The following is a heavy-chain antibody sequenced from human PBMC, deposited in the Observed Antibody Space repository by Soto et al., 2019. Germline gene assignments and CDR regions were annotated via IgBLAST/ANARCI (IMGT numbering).Heavy chain of an antibody. Sequence: QVQLVQSGAEVRQPASSVKVSCKTSGGTFSSYAISWVRQAPGQGLEWMGGIVPIVDTSTYAQKFQGRVTIPADKSTSTVYRDLASLSSDDTAVYYCVRAVALPGPPDNWGQGTLVTVSS. CDR1: GGTFSSYA. CDR2: IVPIVDTS. J-gene: IGHJ4*02. D-gene: IGHD2-15*01. V-gene: IGHV1-69*14. CDR3: VRAVALPGPPDN.